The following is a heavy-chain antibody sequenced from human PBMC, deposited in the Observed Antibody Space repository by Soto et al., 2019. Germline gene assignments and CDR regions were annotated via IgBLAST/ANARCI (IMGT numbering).Heavy chain of an antibody. V-gene: IGHV4-31*03. D-gene: IGHD5-12*01. Sequence: QVQLQESGPGLVKPSQTLSLTCTVSGGSISSGGYYWSWIRQHPGKGLEWIGYIYYSGSTYYNPSLRSRVTISVDTSKNQYSLKLSSVTAADTAVYYCARVGRWLRSIDYWGQGTLVTVSS. CDR1: GGSISSGGYY. CDR2: IYYSGST. CDR3: ARVGRWLRSIDY. J-gene: IGHJ4*02.